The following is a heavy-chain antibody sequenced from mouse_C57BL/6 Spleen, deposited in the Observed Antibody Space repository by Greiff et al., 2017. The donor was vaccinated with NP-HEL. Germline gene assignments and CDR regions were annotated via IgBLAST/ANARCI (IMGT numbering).Heavy chain of an antibody. CDR1: GFTFTDYY. CDR3: ARYYDDYLAY. J-gene: IGHJ3*01. Sequence: EVKVVESGGGLVQPGGSLSLSCAASGFTFTDYYMSWVRQPPGKALEWLGFIRNKANGYTTEYSASVKGRFTISRDNSQSILYLQMNALRAEDSATYYCARYYDDYLAYWGQGTLVTVSA. V-gene: IGHV7-3*01. D-gene: IGHD2-4*01. CDR2: IRNKANGYTT.